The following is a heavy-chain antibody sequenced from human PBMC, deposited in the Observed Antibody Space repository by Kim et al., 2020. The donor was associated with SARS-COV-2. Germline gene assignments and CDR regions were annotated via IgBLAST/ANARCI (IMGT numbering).Heavy chain of an antibody. J-gene: IGHJ4*02. CDR3: ASESRESSNRRDY. V-gene: IGHV1-46*01. D-gene: IGHD4-4*01. Sequence: AKKFQGRVTLTRDTSTSTVYMEPSSLRSEDTAVYYCASESRESSNRRDYWGQGTLVTVSS.